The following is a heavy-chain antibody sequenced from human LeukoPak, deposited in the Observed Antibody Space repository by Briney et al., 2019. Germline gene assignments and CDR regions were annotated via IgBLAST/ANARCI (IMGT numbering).Heavy chain of an antibody. J-gene: IGHJ3*02. D-gene: IGHD4-23*01. Sequence: GSSVKVSCKASGGTFSSYAISWVRQAPGQGLEWMGRIIPILGIANYAQKFQGRVTITADKSTSTAYMELSSLRSEDTAVYYCARGYGGNSDDAFDIWGQGTMVTVSS. CDR3: ARGYGGNSDDAFDI. V-gene: IGHV1-69*04. CDR2: IIPILGIA. CDR1: GGTFSSYA.